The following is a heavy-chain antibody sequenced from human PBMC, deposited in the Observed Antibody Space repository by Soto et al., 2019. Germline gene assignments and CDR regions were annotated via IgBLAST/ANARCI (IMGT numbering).Heavy chain of an antibody. CDR2: LSYDGSNK. J-gene: IGHJ4*02. Sequence: GGFLRLSCAASGFTFSSYGMHWVRQAPGKGLEWVAVLSYDGSNKYYADSVKGRFTISRDNSKNTLYLQMNSLRAEDTAVYYCAKDLPPARYFDWLLSIGVGWGQGTLVTVSS. V-gene: IGHV3-30*18. CDR3: AKDLPPARYFDWLLSIGVG. D-gene: IGHD3-9*01. CDR1: GFTFSSYG.